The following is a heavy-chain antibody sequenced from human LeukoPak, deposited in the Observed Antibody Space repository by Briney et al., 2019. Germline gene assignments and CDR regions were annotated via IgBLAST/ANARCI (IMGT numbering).Heavy chain of an antibody. CDR2: IYYSGST. CDR1: GGSISSYY. Sequence: SETLSLTCTVSGGSISSYYWSWIRQPPDKRLEWIGYIYYSGSTNYNPSLQSRVTISVDTSKNQFSLKLRSVTAADTAVYYCARVAIPYDISPYYDGYMDVWGKGTTVTVSS. D-gene: IGHD3-22*01. CDR3: ARVAIPYDISPYYDGYMDV. V-gene: IGHV4-59*01. J-gene: IGHJ6*03.